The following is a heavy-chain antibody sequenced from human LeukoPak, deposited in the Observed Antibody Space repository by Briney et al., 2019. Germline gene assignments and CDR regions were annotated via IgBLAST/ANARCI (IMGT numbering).Heavy chain of an antibody. CDR2: ISAYNGNT. Sequence: ASVKVSCKASGYTFTSYYMHWVRQAPGQGLEWMGWISAYNGNTNYAQKLQGRVTMTTDTSTSTAYMELRSLRSDDTAVYYCARDKESVYYYDSSGYPDYWGQGTLVTVSS. CDR3: ARDKESVYYYDSSGYPDY. J-gene: IGHJ4*02. V-gene: IGHV1-18*04. D-gene: IGHD3-22*01. CDR1: GYTFTSYY.